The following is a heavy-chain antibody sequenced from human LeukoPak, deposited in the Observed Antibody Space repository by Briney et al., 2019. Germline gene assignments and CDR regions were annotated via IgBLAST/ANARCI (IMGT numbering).Heavy chain of an antibody. CDR2: INPSGGST. V-gene: IGHV1-46*01. J-gene: IGHJ5*02. D-gene: IGHD3-22*01. CDR1: GYTFTGYF. CDR3: ARERRWQYYDSSGYISWFDP. Sequence: ASVKVSCKASGYTFTGYFMHWVRQAPGQGLEWMGIINPSGGSTSYAQKFQGRVTMTRDMSTSTVYMELSSLRSEDTAVYYCARERRWQYYDSSGYISWFDPWGQGTLVTVSS.